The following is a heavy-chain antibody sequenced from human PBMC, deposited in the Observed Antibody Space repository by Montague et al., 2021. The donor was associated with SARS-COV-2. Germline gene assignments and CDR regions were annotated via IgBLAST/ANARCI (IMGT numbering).Heavy chain of an antibody. CDR2: ISHSGRT. J-gene: IGHJ3*02. V-gene: IGHV4-4*02. Sequence: SETLSLTRAVSGGSISTYDWCSWVRQPPGRGPEWVGHISHSGRTNYNPSLKSRVTMSVDKSKNQFSLKLTSVTAADTAVYYCARFTMVVSATGAFDIWSQGTMVAVSS. D-gene: IGHD2-21*02. CDR3: ARFTMVVSATGAFDI. CDR1: GGSISTYDW.